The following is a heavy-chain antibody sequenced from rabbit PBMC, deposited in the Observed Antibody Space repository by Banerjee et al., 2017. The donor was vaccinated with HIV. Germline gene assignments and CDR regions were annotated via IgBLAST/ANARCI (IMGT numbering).Heavy chain of an antibody. V-gene: IGHV1S43*01. CDR1: GFDFTIYG. CDR2: IYTSGGST. D-gene: IGHD5-1*01. Sequence: QEQLEESGGDLVKPGGSLKLSCKASGFDFTIYGVSWVRQAPGKGLDLIACIYTSGGSTWYANWAKGRFTISKSTSLNTVYLKMTSLTAADTATYFCARTYGSYDAFDPWGQGTLVTVS. CDR3: ARTYGSYDAFDP. J-gene: IGHJ2*01.